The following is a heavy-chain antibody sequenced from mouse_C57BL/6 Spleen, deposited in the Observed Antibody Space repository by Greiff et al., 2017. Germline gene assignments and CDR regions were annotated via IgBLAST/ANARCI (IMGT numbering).Heavy chain of an antibody. V-gene: IGHV1-58*01. CDR1: GYTFTSYG. CDR2: IYIGNGYT. D-gene: IGHD1-1*01. Sequence: EVQLQQSGAELVRPGSSVKMSCKTSGYTFTSYGINWVKQRPGQGLEWIGYIYIGNGYTEYNEKFKGKATLTSDTSSSTAYMPLSSLTSEDSAIYFGAINYGSSPSYWYFDVWGTGTTVTVSS. CDR3: AINYGSSPSYWYFDV. J-gene: IGHJ1*03.